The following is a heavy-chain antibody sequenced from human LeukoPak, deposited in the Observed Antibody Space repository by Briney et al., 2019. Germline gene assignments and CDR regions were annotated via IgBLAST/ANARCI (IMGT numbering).Heavy chain of an antibody. V-gene: IGHV3-48*03. D-gene: IGHD6-19*01. CDR1: GFTFSSYE. CDR2: ISSSGSTI. J-gene: IGHJ4*02. CDR3: ARGEQWLVQGSDY. Sequence: AGGSLRLSCAASGFTFSSYEMNWVRQAPGKGLEWVSYISSSGSTIYYADSVMGRFTISRDNAKNSLYLQMNSLRAEDTAVYYCARGEQWLVQGSDYWGQGTLVTVSS.